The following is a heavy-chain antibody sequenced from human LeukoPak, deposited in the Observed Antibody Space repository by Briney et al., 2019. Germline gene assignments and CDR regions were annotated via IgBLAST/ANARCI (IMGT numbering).Heavy chain of an antibody. D-gene: IGHD1-1*01. CDR2: INSDGSSR. CDR1: GFTFRNYW. J-gene: IGHJ3*02. CDR3: ARLGRDAFDI. V-gene: IGHV3-74*01. Sequence: GGSLRLSCAASGFTFRNYWMHWVRQAPGKGLVWVSRINSDGSSRNYADSVKGRFTISRENAKNSLYLQMNSLRAGDTAVYYCARLGRDAFDIWGQGTMVTVSS.